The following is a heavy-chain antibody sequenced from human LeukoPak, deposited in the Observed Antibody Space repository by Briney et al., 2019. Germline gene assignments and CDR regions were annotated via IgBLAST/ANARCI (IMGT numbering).Heavy chain of an antibody. CDR2: INPNSGGT. CDR1: GFTFSSYG. CDR3: ARDPVNYDFWSGYSSWFDP. V-gene: IGHV1-2*02. D-gene: IGHD3-3*01. Sequence: GGSLRLSCAASGFTFSSYGMHWVRQAPGQGLEWMGWINPNSGGTNYAQKFQGRVTMTRDTSISTAYMELSRLRSDDTAVYYCARDPVNYDFWSGYSSWFDPWGQGTLVTVSS. J-gene: IGHJ5*02.